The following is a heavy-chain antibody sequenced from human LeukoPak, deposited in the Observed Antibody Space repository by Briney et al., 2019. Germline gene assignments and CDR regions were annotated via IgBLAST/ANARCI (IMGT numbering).Heavy chain of an antibody. CDR2: ISYDGSNK. D-gene: IGHD4-11*01. CDR1: GFTFSSYG. V-gene: IGHV3-30*18. Sequence: PGGSLRLSCAASGFTFSSYGMHWVRQAPGKGLEWVAVISYDGSNKYYADSVKGRFTISRDNSKNTLYLQMNSLRAKDTAVYYCAKTKRTYSNVPLGFDYWGQGTLVTVSS. J-gene: IGHJ4*02. CDR3: AKTKRTYSNVPLGFDY.